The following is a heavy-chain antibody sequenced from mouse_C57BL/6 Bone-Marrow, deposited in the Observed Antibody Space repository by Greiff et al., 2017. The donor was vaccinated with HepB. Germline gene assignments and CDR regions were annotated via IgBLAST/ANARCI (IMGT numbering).Heavy chain of an antibody. CDR3: ASRGDGSSPAWFAY. J-gene: IGHJ3*01. V-gene: IGHV1-72*01. Sequence: QVQLQQPGAELVKPGASVKLSCKASGYTFTSYWMHWVKQRPGRGLEWIGRIDPNSGGTKYNEKFKSKATLTVDKPSSTAYMQRSSLTSEDAAVYYCASRGDGSSPAWFAYWGQGTLVTVSA. CDR2: IDPNSGGT. CDR1: GYTFTSYW. D-gene: IGHD1-1*01.